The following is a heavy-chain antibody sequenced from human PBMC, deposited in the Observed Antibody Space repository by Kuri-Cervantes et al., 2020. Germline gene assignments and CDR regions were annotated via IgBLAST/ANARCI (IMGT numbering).Heavy chain of an antibody. J-gene: IGHJ5*02. V-gene: IGHV3-20*04. D-gene: IGHD6-6*01. CDR1: GFTFNNYA. Sequence: GESLKISCRGSGFTFNNYAMGWVRQAPGKGLEWVSLISWDGGSTYYADSVKGRFTISRDNAKNSLSLQMNSLRAEDTAVYYCARAAYSSSGDLSKNWFDPWGQGTLVTVSS. CDR3: ARAAYSSSGDLSKNWFDP. CDR2: ISWDGGST.